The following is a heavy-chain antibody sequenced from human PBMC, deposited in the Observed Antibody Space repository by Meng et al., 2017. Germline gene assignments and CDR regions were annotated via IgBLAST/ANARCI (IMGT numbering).Heavy chain of an antibody. CDR3: ARTRVVVPAAIEGPYGMDV. Sequence: KVSCKGSGYSFTSYWIGWVRQMPGKGLEWMGIIYPGDSDTRDSPSFQGQVTISADKSISTAYLQWSSLKASDTAMYYCARTRVVVPAAIEGPYGMDVWGQGTTVTVSS. V-gene: IGHV5-51*01. J-gene: IGHJ6*02. D-gene: IGHD2-2*02. CDR1: GYSFTSYW. CDR2: IYPGDSDT.